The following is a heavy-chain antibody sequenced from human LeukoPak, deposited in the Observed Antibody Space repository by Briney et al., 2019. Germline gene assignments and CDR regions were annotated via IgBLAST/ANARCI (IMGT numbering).Heavy chain of an antibody. CDR2: IRSKANNYAT. CDR1: GFTFSASA. Sequence: GGSLRLSCAASGFTFSASAVHWVRQAFGKGLEWIGRIRSKANNYATAYTDPLKGRFTVSRDDSKNTAYPQMNSLKTEDSAVYFCARDSSSEGPLDYWGQGTLVTVSS. CDR3: ARDSSSEGPLDY. D-gene: IGHD6-6*01. J-gene: IGHJ4*02. V-gene: IGHV3-73*01.